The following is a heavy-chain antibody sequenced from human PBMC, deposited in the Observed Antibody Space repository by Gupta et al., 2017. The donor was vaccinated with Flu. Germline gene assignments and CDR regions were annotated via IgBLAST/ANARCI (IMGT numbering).Heavy chain of an antibody. Sequence: AWIHQPPGKGLEWIGNIHYSGTTAYNPALKSRLTISEDMSKNKFSLNLTSVTAADTAVYFCARSFTGDYFDSWGQGTLVSVSP. D-gene: IGHD7-27*01. J-gene: IGHJ4*02. CDR3: ARSFTGDYFDS. V-gene: IGHV4-39*01. CDR2: IHYSGTT.